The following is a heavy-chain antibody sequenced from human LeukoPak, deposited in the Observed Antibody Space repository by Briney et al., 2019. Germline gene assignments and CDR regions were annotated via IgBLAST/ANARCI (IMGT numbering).Heavy chain of an antibody. CDR3: ARNLGAVAGTRWFDP. CDR2: IYYSGST. Sequence: SETLSLTCTVSGGSISSSSYYWGWIRQPPGKGLEWIGSIYYSGSTYYNPSLKRRVTISVDTSKNQFSLKLSSVTAADTAVYYCARNLGAVAGTRWFDPWGQGTLVTVSS. CDR1: GGSISSSSYY. J-gene: IGHJ5*02. V-gene: IGHV4-39*01. D-gene: IGHD6-19*01.